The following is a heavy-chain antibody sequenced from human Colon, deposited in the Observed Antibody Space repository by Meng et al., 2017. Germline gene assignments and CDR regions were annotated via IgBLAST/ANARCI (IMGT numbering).Heavy chain of an antibody. D-gene: IGHD6-6*01. CDR3: ARYYSSSRGGRMDY. Sequence: GGSLRLSCAASGFTFSDYYMSWVRQAPGKGLEWVANIKPDGSEKYNVDSVKGRFTISRDNAKNSLYLQMNTLRAEDTAVYYCARYYSSSRGGRMDYWGQGTLVTVSS. CDR1: GFTFSDYY. J-gene: IGHJ4*02. V-gene: IGHV3-7*01. CDR2: IKPDGSEK.